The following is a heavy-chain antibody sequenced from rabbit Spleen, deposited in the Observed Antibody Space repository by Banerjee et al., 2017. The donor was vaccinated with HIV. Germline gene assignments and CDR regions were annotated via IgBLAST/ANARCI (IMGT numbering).Heavy chain of an antibody. V-gene: IGHV1S45*01. J-gene: IGHJ4*01. CDR1: GFDFNYKDV. CDR3: ARDLTTVIGWNLDL. Sequence: EQLVESGGGLVKPEGSLTLTCKASGFDFNYKDVMCWVRQAPGKGLEWVACINAYTGKPVYASWAKGRFTIFRPSSTTVTLQMTSLTAADTATYFCARDLTTVIGWNLDLWGPGTLVTVS. CDR2: INAYTGKP. D-gene: IGHD1-1*01.